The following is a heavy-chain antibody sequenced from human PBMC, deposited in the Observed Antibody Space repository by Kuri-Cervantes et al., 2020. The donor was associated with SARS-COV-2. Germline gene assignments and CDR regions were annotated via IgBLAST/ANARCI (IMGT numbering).Heavy chain of an antibody. Sequence: SETLSLTCSVSGGSINDYYWSWIRQPPGKGLEWIGYSSYSGSADYNPSLKSRVTISVDRSKNQFSLWLNSVTAADTAVYYCARDAVGGYDLWGRGTLVTVSS. CDR3: ARDAVGGYDL. CDR1: GGSINDYY. J-gene: IGHJ1*01. D-gene: IGHD2-15*01. V-gene: IGHV4-59*13. CDR2: SSYSGSA.